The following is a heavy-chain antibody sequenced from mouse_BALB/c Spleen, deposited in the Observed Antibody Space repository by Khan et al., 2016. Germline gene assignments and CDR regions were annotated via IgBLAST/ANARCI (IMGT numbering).Heavy chain of an antibody. CDR3: ARDELRRAAWFSS. V-gene: IGHV2-2*01. Sequence: QVQLKQSGPGLVQPSQSLSITCTVSGFSLTNYGVHWVRQSPGKGREWRGVRWSGGSTDYNAAFISRLTISKDNSKGLVFCKMNSLQAPYTAIYSCARDELRRAAWFSSWGLGTLVTVSA. CDR1: GFSLTNYG. J-gene: IGHJ3*01. D-gene: IGHD1-1*01. CDR2: RWSGGST.